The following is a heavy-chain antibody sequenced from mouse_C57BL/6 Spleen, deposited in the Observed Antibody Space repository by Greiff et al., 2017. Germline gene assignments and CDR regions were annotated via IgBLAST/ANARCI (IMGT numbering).Heavy chain of an antibody. D-gene: IGHD2-1*01. Sequence: GAELVMPGASVKLSCKASGYTFTSYWMHWVKQRPGQGLEWIGEIDPSDSYTNYNQKFKGKSTLTVDKSSSTAYMQLSSLTSEDSAVYYCARTGGNYPLWYFDVWGTGTTVTVSS. CDR1: GYTFTSYW. J-gene: IGHJ1*03. V-gene: IGHV1-69*01. CDR2: IDPSDSYT. CDR3: ARTGGNYPLWYFDV.